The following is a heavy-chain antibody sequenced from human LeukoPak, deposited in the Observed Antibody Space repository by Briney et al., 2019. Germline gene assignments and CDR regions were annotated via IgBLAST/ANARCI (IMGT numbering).Heavy chain of an antibody. CDR1: GYTFTSYA. J-gene: IGHJ5*02. D-gene: IGHD6-19*01. CDR2: INTNTGNP. CDR3: ARDQVAANQLYNWFDP. V-gene: IGHV7-4-1*02. Sequence: GASVKVSCKASGYTFTSYAMNWVRQAPGQGLEWMGWINTNTGNPTYAQGFTGRFVFSLDTSVSTAYLQISSLKAEDTAVYYCARDQVAANQLYNWFDPWGQGTLVTVSS.